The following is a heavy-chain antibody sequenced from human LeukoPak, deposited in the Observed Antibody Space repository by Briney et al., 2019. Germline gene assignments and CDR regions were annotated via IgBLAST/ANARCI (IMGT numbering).Heavy chain of an antibody. J-gene: IGHJ4*02. CDR3: ARVGPQEGRWLQLYFDY. V-gene: IGHV1-69*05. D-gene: IGHD5-24*01. Sequence: SVKVSCKASGGTFSSYAISWVRQAPGQGLEWMGGIIPIFGTANYAQKFQGRVTITTDESTSTAYMELSSLRSEDTAVYYCARVGPQEGRWLQLYFDYWGQGTLVTVSS. CDR2: IIPIFGTA. CDR1: GGTFSSYA.